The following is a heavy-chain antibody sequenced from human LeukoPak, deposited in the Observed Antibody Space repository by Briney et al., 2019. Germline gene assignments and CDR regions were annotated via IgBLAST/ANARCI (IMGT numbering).Heavy chain of an antibody. D-gene: IGHD3-10*01. CDR3: ARDGGITMVRGVRWGDYYYYYMDV. CDR1: GFTFSSYS. V-gene: IGHV3-21*01. Sequence: GGSLRLSCAASGFTFSSYSMSWVRQAPGKGLEWVSSISSSSSYIYYADSVKGRFTISRDNAKNSLYLQMNSLRAEDTAVYYCARDGGITMVRGVRWGDYYYYYMDVWGKGTTVTISS. CDR2: ISSSSSYI. J-gene: IGHJ6*03.